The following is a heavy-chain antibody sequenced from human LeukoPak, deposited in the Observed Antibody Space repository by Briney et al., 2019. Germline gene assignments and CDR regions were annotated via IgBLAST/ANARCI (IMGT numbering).Heavy chain of an antibody. J-gene: IGHJ4*02. CDR2: IIPIFGTA. CDR3: ASGGYYDILTGFPPFDY. Sequence: SVKVSCKASGGTFISYAISWVRQAPGQGLEWMGGIIPIFGTANYAQKFQGRVTITADESTSTAYMELSSLRSEDTAVYYCASGGYYDILTGFPPFDYWGQGTLVTVSS. D-gene: IGHD3-9*01. V-gene: IGHV1-69*13. CDR1: GGTFISYA.